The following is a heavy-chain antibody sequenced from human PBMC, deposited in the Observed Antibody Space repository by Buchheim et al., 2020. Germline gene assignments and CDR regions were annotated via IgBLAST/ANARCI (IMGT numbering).Heavy chain of an antibody. V-gene: IGHV1-2*02. D-gene: IGHD6-19*01. Sequence: QVQLVQSGAEVKKPGASVKVSCKASGYTFTGYYMHWVRQAPGQGLEWMGWINPNSGGTNYAQKFQGRVAITRETSMISAYMELSRLRSDDTAMYYCARDPFSSGWYYYYGMDVWGQGTT. J-gene: IGHJ6*02. CDR1: GYTFTGYY. CDR2: INPNSGGT. CDR3: ARDPFSSGWYYYYGMDV.